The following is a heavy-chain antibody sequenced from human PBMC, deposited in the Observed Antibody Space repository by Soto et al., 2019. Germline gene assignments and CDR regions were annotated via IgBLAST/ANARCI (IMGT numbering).Heavy chain of an antibody. CDR2: INHSGST. Sequence: PSETLSLTCAVYGGSFSGYYWSWIRQPPGKGLEWIGEINHSGSTNYNPSLKSRVTISVDTSKNQFSLKLSSVTAADTAVYYCARVDFWSGYYSDYWGQGTLVTVSS. V-gene: IGHV4-34*01. D-gene: IGHD3-3*01. J-gene: IGHJ4*02. CDR3: ARVDFWSGYYSDY. CDR1: GGSFSGYY.